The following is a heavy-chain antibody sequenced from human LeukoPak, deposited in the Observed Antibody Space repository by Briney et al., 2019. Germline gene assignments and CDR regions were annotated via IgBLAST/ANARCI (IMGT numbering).Heavy chain of an antibody. Sequence: GGSLRLSCAASGFTFRTYSMNWVRQAPGKGLEWVSCISSSSSYIHYADSVKGRFTISRDNAKNSLFLQMNSLRGEDTAVYDCASRYDYGDYSRAYYFDYWGQGTLVIVSS. V-gene: IGHV3-21*01. D-gene: IGHD4-17*01. J-gene: IGHJ4*02. CDR1: GFTFRTYS. CDR2: ISSSSSYI. CDR3: ASRYDYGDYSRAYYFDY.